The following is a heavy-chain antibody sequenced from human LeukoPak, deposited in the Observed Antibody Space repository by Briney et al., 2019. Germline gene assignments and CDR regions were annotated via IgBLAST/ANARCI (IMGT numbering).Heavy chain of an antibody. CDR3: ARDLGTRWQHDY. CDR2: IYYSGST. CDR1: GGSISSSSYY. J-gene: IGHJ4*02. Sequence: SETLSLTCTVSGGSISSSSYYWGWIRQPPGKGLEWIGSIYYSGSTYYNPSLRSRVTISVDTSKNQFSLKLSSVTAADTAVYYCARDLGTRWQHDYWGQGTLVTVSS. V-gene: IGHV4-39*07. D-gene: IGHD4-23*01.